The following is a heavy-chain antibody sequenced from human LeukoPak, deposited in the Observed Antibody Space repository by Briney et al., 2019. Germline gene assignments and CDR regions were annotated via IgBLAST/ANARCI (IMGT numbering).Heavy chain of an antibody. CDR2: IYYSGST. V-gene: IGHV4-39*01. D-gene: IGHD3-10*01. CDR1: GGSISSSSYY. J-gene: IGHJ4*02. Sequence: KTSETLSLTCTVSGGSISSSSYYWGWIRQPPGKGLEWIGSIYYSGSTYYNPSLKSRVTISVDTSKNQFSLKLSSVTAADTAVYYCARGRGSKYGSGSYYNDYWGQGTLVTVSS. CDR3: ARGRGSKYGSGSYYNDY.